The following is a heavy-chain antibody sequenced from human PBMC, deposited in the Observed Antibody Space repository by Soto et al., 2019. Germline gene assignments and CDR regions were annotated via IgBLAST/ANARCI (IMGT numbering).Heavy chain of an antibody. CDR1: GGSISSYY. V-gene: IGHV4-59*01. CDR3: ARDQDSGYGTGNLYYYMDV. CDR2: IYYSGST. J-gene: IGHJ6*03. Sequence: SETLSLTCTVSGGSISSYYWSWIRQPPGKGLEWIGYIYYSGSTNYNPSLKSRVTISVDTSKNQFSLKLSSVTAADTAVYYCARDQDSGYGTGNLYYYMDVWGKGTTVTVSS. D-gene: IGHD5-12*01.